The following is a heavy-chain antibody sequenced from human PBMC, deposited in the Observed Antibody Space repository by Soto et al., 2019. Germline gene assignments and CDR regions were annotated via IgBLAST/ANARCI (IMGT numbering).Heavy chain of an antibody. V-gene: IGHV1-46*01. CDR1: GYAFTIYY. CDR3: AGLMGIAAAVGTTIDY. D-gene: IGHD6-13*01. CDR2: INPSGGST. Sequence: ASVNVSCKASGYAFTIYYMHCVRQAPGQGLEWMGIINPSGGSTSYAQKFQGRVTMTRDTSTSTVYMELSSLRSEDTAVYYCAGLMGIAAAVGTTIDYWGQGTLVTVSS. J-gene: IGHJ4*02.